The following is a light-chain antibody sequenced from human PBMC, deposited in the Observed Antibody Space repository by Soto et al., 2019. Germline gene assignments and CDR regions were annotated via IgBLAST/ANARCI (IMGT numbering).Light chain of an antibody. CDR3: QQYNKRPGT. V-gene: IGKV3-15*01. CDR1: QSVSSN. J-gene: IGKJ2*01. CDR2: GAS. Sequence: EIVMTQSPATLSVSPGERATLSCRASQSVSSNLAWYQQKPGQAPRLLIYGASTRATGIPARFSGSGSGTEFTLTISSLQSEDFAVYYCQQYNKRPGTFGQGTKLEIK.